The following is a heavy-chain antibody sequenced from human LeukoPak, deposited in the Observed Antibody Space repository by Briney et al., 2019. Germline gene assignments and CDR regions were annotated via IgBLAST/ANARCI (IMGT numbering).Heavy chain of an antibody. CDR3: AAVGEWLSNAFNL. J-gene: IGHJ3*01. CDR2: IKGKGDGDTR. CDR1: GFTFSIAW. Sequence: GGSLRLSCAASGFTFSIAWMSWVRQAPGKGPEWVARIKGKGDGDTRDYAAPVKDRFIISRDDSKNMLYLQMNSLKTEDTAIYYCAAVGEWLSNAFNLWGQGTMVTVSA. D-gene: IGHD3-22*01. V-gene: IGHV3-15*01.